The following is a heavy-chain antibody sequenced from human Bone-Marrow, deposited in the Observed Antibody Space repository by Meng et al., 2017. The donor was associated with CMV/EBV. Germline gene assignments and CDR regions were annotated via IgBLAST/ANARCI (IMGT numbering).Heavy chain of an antibody. CDR1: GFTFSNYA. Sequence: GGFLRLSCAASGFTFSNYAMSWVRQAPGKGLEGVSVITASGGSTDYADSAKGRFTISRDNSKNTLYLQMNRLRAEDTALYYCAKVDSSSCYRGFFDYWGQGTLVTVSS. CDR3: AKVDSSSCYRGFFDY. CDR2: ITASGGST. V-gene: IGHV3-23*01. D-gene: IGHD6-13*01. J-gene: IGHJ4*02.